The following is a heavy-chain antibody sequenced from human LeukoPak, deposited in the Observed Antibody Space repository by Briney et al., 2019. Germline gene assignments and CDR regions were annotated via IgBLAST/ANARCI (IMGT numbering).Heavy chain of an antibody. Sequence: PGGSLRLSCAASGFTFSSYSMNWVRQAPGKGLEWVSSISSSSYIYYADSVKGRFTISRDNAKNSLYLQMNSLRAEDTAVYYCAREIPLDSTDEVEDYWGQGTLVTVSS. CDR2: ISSSSYI. D-gene: IGHD2-2*01. CDR3: AREIPLDSTDEVEDY. V-gene: IGHV3-21*01. J-gene: IGHJ4*02. CDR1: GFTFSSYS.